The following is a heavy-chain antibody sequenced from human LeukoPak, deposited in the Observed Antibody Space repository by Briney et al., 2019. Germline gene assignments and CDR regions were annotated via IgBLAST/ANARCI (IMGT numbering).Heavy chain of an antibody. J-gene: IGHJ4*02. Sequence: SETLSLTCTVSGGSISSSSYYWSWIRQPPGKGLEWIGEINHSGSTNYNPSLKSRVTISVDTSKNQFSLKLNSVTAADTAVYYCARGRRVAVVGTFGYWGQGTLVTVSS. D-gene: IGHD6-19*01. CDR3: ARGRRVAVVGTFGY. CDR1: GGSISSSSYY. V-gene: IGHV4-39*07. CDR2: INHSGST.